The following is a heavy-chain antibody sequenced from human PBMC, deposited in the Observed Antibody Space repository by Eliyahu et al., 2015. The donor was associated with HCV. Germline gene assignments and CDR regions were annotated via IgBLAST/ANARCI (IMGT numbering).Heavy chain of an antibody. CDR1: GGSITTYY. D-gene: IGHD6-19*01. CDR3: ASGGGGIAVAGTGGWFDP. V-gene: IGHV4-59*01. Sequence: QVQLQESGPGLVKPSETLSLTCTVSGGSITTYYWSWIRQPPGKGLEWIGYXHYSGSTNYNPSLKSRVIISVDTSKNQFSLNLTSVTAADTAVYYCASGGGGIAVAGTGGWFDPWGQGTLVTVSS. CDR2: XHYSGST. J-gene: IGHJ5*02.